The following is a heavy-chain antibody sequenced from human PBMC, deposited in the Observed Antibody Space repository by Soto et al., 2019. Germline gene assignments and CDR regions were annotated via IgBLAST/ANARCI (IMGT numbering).Heavy chain of an antibody. Sequence: SETLSLTCSVSGCSISSYYWSWIRQPPGKGLEWIGYIYYSGSTNYNPSLKSRVTISVDTSKNQFSLKLSSVTAADTAVYYCARRYGGNFDYWGQGTLVTVSS. CDR1: GCSISSYY. CDR2: IYYSGST. D-gene: IGHD3-16*01. V-gene: IGHV4-59*01. J-gene: IGHJ4*02. CDR3: ARRYGGNFDY.